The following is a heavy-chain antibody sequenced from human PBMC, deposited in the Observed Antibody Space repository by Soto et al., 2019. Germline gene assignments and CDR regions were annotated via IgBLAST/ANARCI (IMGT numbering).Heavy chain of an antibody. D-gene: IGHD2-15*01. V-gene: IGHV4-61*01. Sequence: SETLSLTCTVSGGSVSSGSYFWSWIRQPPGKGLEWIGYIYYSGSTNYNPSLKSRVTISVDTSKKQFSLKLTSVTAADTAVYYCARDKGYCSDTSCPDFDYWGQGTLVTVSS. CDR2: IYYSGST. J-gene: IGHJ4*02. CDR3: ARDKGYCSDTSCPDFDY. CDR1: GGSVSSGSYF.